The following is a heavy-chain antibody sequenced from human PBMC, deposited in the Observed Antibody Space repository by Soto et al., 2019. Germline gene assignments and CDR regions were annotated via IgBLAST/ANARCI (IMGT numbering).Heavy chain of an antibody. D-gene: IGHD3-10*01. V-gene: IGHV4-4*02. CDR3: ARRLYGDWYFDL. CDR1: GASISSSNW. CDR2: IFHSGST. Sequence: QVQLQESSPGLVKPSGTLSLTCAVSGASISSSNWWSWVRQPPGKGLEWIGEIFHSGSTNSNPSLKSRVTMYLDASNNQFSLKLSSVTAADMAVYYCARRLYGDWYFDLWGRGTLVTVSS. J-gene: IGHJ2*01.